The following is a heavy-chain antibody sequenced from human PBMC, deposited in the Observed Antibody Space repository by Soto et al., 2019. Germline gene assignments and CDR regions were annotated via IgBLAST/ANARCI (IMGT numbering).Heavy chain of an antibody. Sequence: QLQLQESGPGLVKPSETLSLTCTVSGGSISSSSYYWGWIRQPPGKGLEWIGSLYYSGSTYYNPSLQMRVTISVDTSNNQFALKLSSVTSADTAVYYCARHPAKLDPPVLFDYWGQGTLVTVSS. CDR1: GGSISSSSYY. J-gene: IGHJ4*02. CDR2: LYYSGST. D-gene: IGHD3-16*01. CDR3: ARHPAKLDPPVLFDY. V-gene: IGHV4-39*01.